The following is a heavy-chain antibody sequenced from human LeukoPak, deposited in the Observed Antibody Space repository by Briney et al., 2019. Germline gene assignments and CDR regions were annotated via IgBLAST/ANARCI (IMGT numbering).Heavy chain of an antibody. Sequence: PGGSLRLSCAASGFTVSSNYMSWVRQAPGKGLEWVSVIYSGGSTYYADSVKGRFTISRDNSKNTLYLQMNSLRAEDTAVYYCARWGYYDSSGPDAFDIWGQGTMVTVSS. CDR3: ARWGYYDSSGPDAFDI. J-gene: IGHJ3*02. CDR2: IYSGGST. V-gene: IGHV3-66*01. D-gene: IGHD3-22*01. CDR1: GFTVSSNY.